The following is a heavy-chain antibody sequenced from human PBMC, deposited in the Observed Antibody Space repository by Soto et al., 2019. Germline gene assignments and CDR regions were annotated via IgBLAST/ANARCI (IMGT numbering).Heavy chain of an antibody. CDR1: LFTFTSSA. Sequence: SVKVSCKASLFTFTSSAVQWVRQARGQRLEWIGWIVVGSGNTNYAQKFQERVTITRDMSTSTAYMELSSLRSEDTAVYYCAADSSGYYDFDYWGQGTLVTVSS. CDR3: AADSSGYYDFDY. CDR2: IVVGSGNT. D-gene: IGHD3-22*01. V-gene: IGHV1-58*01. J-gene: IGHJ4*02.